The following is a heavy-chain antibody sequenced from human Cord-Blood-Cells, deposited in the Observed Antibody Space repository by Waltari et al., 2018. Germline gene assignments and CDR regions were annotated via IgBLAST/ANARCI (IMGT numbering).Heavy chain of an antibody. J-gene: IGHJ4*02. Sequence: QVQLQQWGAGLLKPSETLSLTCAVYGGSFSGYYWGWIRQPPGKGLEWIGEINHSGSTNYNPALKSRVTISVDTSKNQFSLKLSSVTAADTAVYYCAREIRTIFGVVITQSFDYWGQGTLVTVSS. CDR3: AREIRTIFGVVITQSFDY. V-gene: IGHV4-34*01. CDR1: GGSFSGYY. CDR2: INHSGST. D-gene: IGHD3-3*01.